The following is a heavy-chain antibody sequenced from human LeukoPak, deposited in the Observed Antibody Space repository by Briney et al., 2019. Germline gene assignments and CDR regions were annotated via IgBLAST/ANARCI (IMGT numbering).Heavy chain of an antibody. D-gene: IGHD5-12*01. J-gene: IGHJ4*02. CDR3: ARLTGYSNL. V-gene: IGHV4-39*01. CDR2: IYYTGST. Sequence: SETLSLTCAVSGGSISSGSYYWSWIRQPPGEGLEWIGSIYYTGSTYYNPSLNSRVTISVDTSRTQFSLKLTSVTVADTAVYYCARLTGYSNLWGQGTLVTVSS. CDR1: GGSISSGSYY.